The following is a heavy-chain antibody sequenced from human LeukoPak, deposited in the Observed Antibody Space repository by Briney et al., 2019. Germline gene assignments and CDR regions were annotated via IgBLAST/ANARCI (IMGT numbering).Heavy chain of an antibody. V-gene: IGHV3-48*01. CDR2: ISYDSAIK. Sequence: GGSLRLSCAASGFTVTNTYMNWVRQAPGKGLEWISYISYDSAIKYYADSVRGRFTISRDNAKNSLSLQMHSLRAEDTAVYYCVRDNPRCCGVVPVNIDDYWGPGTLVTVSS. J-gene: IGHJ4*02. D-gene: IGHD2-15*01. CDR1: GFTVTNTY. CDR3: VRDNPRCCGVVPVNIDDY.